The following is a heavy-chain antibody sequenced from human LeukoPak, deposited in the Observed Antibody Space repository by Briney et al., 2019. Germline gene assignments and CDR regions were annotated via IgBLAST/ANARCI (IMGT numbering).Heavy chain of an antibody. V-gene: IGHV4-59*12. Sequence: SETLSLTCTVSGGSLHNYYWSWIRQPPGKGLEWIGYIDYSGSTNYNPSLKSRVTISVDTSKNQFSLKLSSVTAADTAVYYCARVQLAPHDAFDIWGQGTMVTVSS. CDR2: IDYSGST. CDR1: GGSLHNYY. CDR3: ARVQLAPHDAFDI. J-gene: IGHJ3*02. D-gene: IGHD6-13*01.